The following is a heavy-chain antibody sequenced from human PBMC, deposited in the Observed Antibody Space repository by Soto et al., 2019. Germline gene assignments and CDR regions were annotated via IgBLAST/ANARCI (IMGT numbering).Heavy chain of an antibody. V-gene: IGHV4-39*01. Sequence: ETLSLTCTVSGGSISSSSYYWGWIRQPPGKGLEWIGSIHYSGSTYYNPSLKSRVTISVDTSKNQFSLKLSSVTAADTAVYYCARDDVLCDGGRCYGIPLDVWGKGTTVTVSS. CDR3: ARDDVLCDGGRCYGIPLDV. CDR1: GGSISSSSYY. D-gene: IGHD2-15*01. J-gene: IGHJ6*04. CDR2: IHYSGST.